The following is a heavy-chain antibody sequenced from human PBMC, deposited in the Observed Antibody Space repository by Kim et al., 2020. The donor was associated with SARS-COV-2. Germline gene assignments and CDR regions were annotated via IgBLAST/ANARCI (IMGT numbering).Heavy chain of an antibody. D-gene: IGHD6-13*01. V-gene: IGHV3-48*03. Sequence: SVKGPFTISRDNAKNSLSLQMNSLRAEDTAVYYCARSGYSSSWTSYWFDPWGQGTLVTVSS. J-gene: IGHJ5*02. CDR3: ARSGYSSSWTSYWFDP.